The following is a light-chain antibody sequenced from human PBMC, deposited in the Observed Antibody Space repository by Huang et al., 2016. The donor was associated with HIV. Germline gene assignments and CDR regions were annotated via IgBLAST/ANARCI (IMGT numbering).Light chain of an antibody. CDR1: QRGTGEY. CDR2: GAS. Sequence: EIVLTPSPGTLSLSPGERATLSWMAGQRGTGEYLAWFQQKPGQAPRLLIYGASSRATGIPDRFSGSGSGTDFTLTISKVEPEDFAVYYCQHYGTLVITFGQGTRLDIK. J-gene: IGKJ5*01. V-gene: IGKV3-20*01. CDR3: QHYGTLVIT.